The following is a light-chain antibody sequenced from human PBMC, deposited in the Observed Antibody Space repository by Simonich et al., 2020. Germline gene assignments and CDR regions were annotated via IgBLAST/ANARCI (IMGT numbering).Light chain of an antibody. Sequence: EIVLTQSPATLSLSPGERATLSCRASQSVSSNLAWYQQKPGQAPRLLIYGASSRATGIPDRFSGSGSGTDFPLTISSLQPEDFAVYYCQQYNNWPLYTFGQGTKLEIK. CDR1: QSVSSN. V-gene: IGKV3D-15*01. CDR3: QQYNNWPLYT. CDR2: GAS. J-gene: IGKJ2*01.